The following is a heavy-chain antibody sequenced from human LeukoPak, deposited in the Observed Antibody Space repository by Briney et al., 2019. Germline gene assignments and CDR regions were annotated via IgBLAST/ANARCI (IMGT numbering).Heavy chain of an antibody. CDR2: MYYSGST. V-gene: IGHV4-31*03. CDR1: GGSISSGGYY. J-gene: IGHJ4*02. Sequence: SETLSLTCTVSGGSISSGGYYWSWIRQHPGKGLEGVGYMYYSGSTSYNPSLKSRVTISADTSKNQFSLKLSSVTAADTAVYYCARSAGYYDSSGTIDYWGQGTLVTVSS. D-gene: IGHD3-22*01. CDR3: ARSAGYYDSSGTIDY.